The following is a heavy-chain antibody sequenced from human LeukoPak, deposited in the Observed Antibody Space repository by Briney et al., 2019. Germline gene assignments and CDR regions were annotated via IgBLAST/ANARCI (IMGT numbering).Heavy chain of an antibody. Sequence: GASLRLSCAASGFTFSSYAMSWVRQAPGKGLEWVSAISGSGGSTYYADSVKGRFTISRVNSKNTLYLQMNSLRAEDTAVYYCAKDARVDTAMVLYTHFDYWGQGTLVTVSS. V-gene: IGHV3-23*01. D-gene: IGHD5-18*01. CDR1: GFTFSSYA. J-gene: IGHJ4*02. CDR3: AKDARVDTAMVLYTHFDY. CDR2: ISGSGGST.